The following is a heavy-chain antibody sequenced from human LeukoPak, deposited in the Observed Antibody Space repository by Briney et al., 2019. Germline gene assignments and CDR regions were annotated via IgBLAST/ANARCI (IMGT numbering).Heavy chain of an antibody. CDR2: IYYSGST. Sequence: SETLSLTCTVSGGSISSSSYYWGWIRQPPGKGLEWIGSIYYSGSTYYNPSLKSRVTISVDTSKNQFTLKLSSVTAAGTALYYTARRYFYDSGGYYYYFDYWGQGTLVTVSS. J-gene: IGHJ4*02. CDR1: GGSISSSSYY. D-gene: IGHD3-22*01. CDR3: ARRYFYDSGGYYYYFDY. V-gene: IGHV4-39*01.